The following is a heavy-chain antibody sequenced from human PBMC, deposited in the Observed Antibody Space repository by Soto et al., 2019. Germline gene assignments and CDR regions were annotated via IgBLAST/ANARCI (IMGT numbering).Heavy chain of an antibody. D-gene: IGHD6-6*01. J-gene: IGHJ6*02. V-gene: IGHV1-8*01. CDR3: ARGWSSSGHYYYGMDV. Sequence: QVQLVQSGAEVQKPGASVKVSCKASGYTFTSYDINWVRQANGQGLEWMGWMNPNSGNTGYAQKFQGRVTMTRNTSISTAYMELSSLRSEDTAVYYCARGWSSSGHYYYGMDVWGQGTTVTVSS. CDR2: MNPNSGNT. CDR1: GYTFTSYD.